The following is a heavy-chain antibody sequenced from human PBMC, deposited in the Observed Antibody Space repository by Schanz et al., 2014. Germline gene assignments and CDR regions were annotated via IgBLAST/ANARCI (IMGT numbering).Heavy chain of an antibody. CDR2: ISPYNGNT. V-gene: IGHV1-18*01. CDR3: ARGYGDSPTDF. CDR1: GYTFTSYG. J-gene: IGHJ4*02. Sequence: QVQLVQSGAEVKKPGASVKVSCKASGYTFTSYGISWVRQAPGQGLEWMGWISPYNGNTNYAQKLQGRVTMTRDTSTSTGYMELSSLRSEDTAVYYCARGYGDSPTDFWGQGTLVTVSS. D-gene: IGHD4-17*01.